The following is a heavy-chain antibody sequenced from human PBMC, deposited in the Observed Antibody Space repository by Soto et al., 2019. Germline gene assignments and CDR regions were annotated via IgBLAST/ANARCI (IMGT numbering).Heavy chain of an antibody. J-gene: IGHJ6*02. D-gene: IGHD3-22*01. Sequence: SVKVSCKASGGTFSSYAISWVRQAPGQGLEWMGGIIPIFGTANYAQKFQGRVTITADESTSTAYMELSSLRSEDTAVYYCARSMIVDPYYYYGMDVWGQGTTVTVSS. CDR3: ARSMIVDPYYYYGMDV. CDR2: IIPIFGTA. CDR1: GGTFSSYA. V-gene: IGHV1-69*13.